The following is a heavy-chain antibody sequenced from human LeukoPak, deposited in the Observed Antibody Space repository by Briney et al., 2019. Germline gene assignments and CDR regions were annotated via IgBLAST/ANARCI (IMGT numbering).Heavy chain of an antibody. V-gene: IGHV3-7*01. CDR1: GFAFSSFW. D-gene: IGHD6-6*01. J-gene: IGHJ4*02. Sequence: GGSLRLSCAASGFAFSSFWMSWVRQAPGKGLEWVANINQDGSAIYYVGSVKGRFTISRDNAKNSLYLQMNSLRAEDAAVYYCARDGPDSSSSDFDHWGQGTLVTVSS. CDR3: ARDGPDSSSSDFDH. CDR2: INQDGSAI.